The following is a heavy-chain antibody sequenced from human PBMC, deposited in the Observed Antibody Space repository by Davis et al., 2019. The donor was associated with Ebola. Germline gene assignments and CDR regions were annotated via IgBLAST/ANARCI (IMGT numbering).Heavy chain of an antibody. V-gene: IGHV4-34*01. Sequence: MPSETLSLTCAVYGGPFSAYFWTWIRQPPGKGLEWIGEINHYGTIKYNPSLNGRVTMSVDTSKNQFSLNLTSVTAADTAIYYCTRGRPRQATDRGHWFDPWGQGTLVTVSS. D-gene: IGHD1-1*01. CDR1: GGPFSAYF. J-gene: IGHJ5*02. CDR3: TRGRPRQATDRGHWFDP. CDR2: INHYGTI.